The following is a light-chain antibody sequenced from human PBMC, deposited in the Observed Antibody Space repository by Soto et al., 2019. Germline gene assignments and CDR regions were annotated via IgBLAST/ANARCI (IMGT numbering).Light chain of an antibody. CDR1: SGHSNYA. J-gene: IGLJ2*01. CDR3: QTWGSALVV. Sequence: QLVLTQSPSASASLGASVKLTCTLSSGHSNYAIAWHQQQSEKGPRYLMKLNSDGSHSKGDGIPDRFSGSSSGAERYLTISSLQSEDEADYSCQTWGSALVVLGGGTKLTVL. CDR2: LNSDGSH. V-gene: IGLV4-69*02.